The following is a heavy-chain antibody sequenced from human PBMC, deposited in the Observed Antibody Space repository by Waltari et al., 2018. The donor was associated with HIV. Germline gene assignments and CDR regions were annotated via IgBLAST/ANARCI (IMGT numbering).Heavy chain of an antibody. CDR3: AREMATVYVDY. CDR1: VCTFSSHI. V-gene: IGHV3-21*01. CDR2: IASSSSSYI. D-gene: IGHD5-12*01. J-gene: IGHJ4*02. Sequence: EVQLVESGGGMVKHGGSLRLSCAASVCTFSSHIMNWVRQAPGKGLEWVSSIASSSSSYIYYAESVRGRFTISRDNAKNSLYLQMSSLRAEDTAVYYCAREMATVYVDYWGQGTLVTVSP.